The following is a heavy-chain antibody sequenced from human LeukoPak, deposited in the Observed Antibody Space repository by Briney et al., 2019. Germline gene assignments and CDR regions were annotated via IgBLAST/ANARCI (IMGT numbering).Heavy chain of an antibody. V-gene: IGHV3-30*02. J-gene: IGHJ6*03. CDR2: IRYDGSNK. CDR1: GYTFSNYG. CDR3: AKSPKSPAISMVRGVSSYNYYMDV. Sequence: SCKASGYTFSNYGMHWVRQAPGKGLEWVAFIRYDGSNKYYADSVKGRFTISRDNSKNTLYLQMNSLRVEDTAFYYCAKSPKSPAISMVRGVSSYNYYMDVWGKGTTVTISS. D-gene: IGHD3-10*01.